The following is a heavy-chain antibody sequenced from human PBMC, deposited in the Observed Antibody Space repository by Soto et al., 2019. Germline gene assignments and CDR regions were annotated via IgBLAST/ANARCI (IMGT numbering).Heavy chain of an antibody. Sequence: EVQLLESGGGLVQPGGSLRLSCAASGFTFSSYAMSWVRQAPGKGLEWVSAISGSGGSTYYADSVKGRFTISRDNSKNTLYLQMNSLRAEATAVYYCAKISADYYGSGSSLGYFDYWGQGTLVTVSS. CDR2: ISGSGGST. CDR3: AKISADYYGSGSSLGYFDY. J-gene: IGHJ4*02. V-gene: IGHV3-23*01. CDR1: GFTFSSYA. D-gene: IGHD3-10*01.